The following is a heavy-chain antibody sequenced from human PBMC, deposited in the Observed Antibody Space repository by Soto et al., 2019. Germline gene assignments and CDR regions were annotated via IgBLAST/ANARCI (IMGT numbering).Heavy chain of an antibody. Sequence: QVHLVQSGAEVKKPGASVKVSCKTSGYTFTNFDVNWVRQAAGQGLEWMGWMSPNSENKGYAQRFQGRVSMTRDTSITTAYMELSGLRSEDTAVYYCVRGTYYYDSSGYYPLNAFDIWGQGTMVTVSS. J-gene: IGHJ3*02. CDR2: MSPNSENK. D-gene: IGHD3-22*01. V-gene: IGHV1-8*01. CDR3: VRGTYYYDSSGYYPLNAFDI. CDR1: GYTFTNFD.